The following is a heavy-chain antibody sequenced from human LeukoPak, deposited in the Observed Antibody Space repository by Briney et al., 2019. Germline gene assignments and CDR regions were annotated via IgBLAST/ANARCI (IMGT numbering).Heavy chain of an antibody. D-gene: IGHD3-10*01. CDR1: GGSFSGYY. Sequence: PSETLSLTCAVSGGSFSGYYWSWIRQPPGKGLEWIGEINHSGNTNYNPSLKSRVTISVDTSKNQFSLTLSSVAAADTAVYYCARGGGYNWFDPWGQGTLVTVSS. CDR2: INHSGNT. CDR3: ARGGGYNWFDP. J-gene: IGHJ5*02. V-gene: IGHV4-34*01.